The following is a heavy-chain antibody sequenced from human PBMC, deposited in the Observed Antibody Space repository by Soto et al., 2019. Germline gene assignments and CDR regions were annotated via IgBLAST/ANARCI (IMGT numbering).Heavy chain of an antibody. CDR1: GFSFNNYG. V-gene: IGHV3-30*04. D-gene: IGHD4-4*01. Sequence: QVQLVESGGGVVQPGTSLRLSCAASGFSFNNYGMHWVRQAPGKGLEWVAVISYHGRDEFYEDSVKGQFTISRDNSKNTLYLQMNSLRPEDTAIYYCAREGYTSNWYFDYWGQGALVTVSS. CDR3: AREGYTSNWYFDY. CDR2: ISYHGRDE. J-gene: IGHJ4*02.